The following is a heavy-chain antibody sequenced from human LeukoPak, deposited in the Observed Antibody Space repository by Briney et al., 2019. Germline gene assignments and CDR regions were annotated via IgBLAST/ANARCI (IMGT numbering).Heavy chain of an antibody. Sequence: ASVKVSCKASGYTFAGYYIHWVRQAPGQGLEWLGWIKPNSGGTQLAQKFQGRVTMARDTSLSTAYVELSRLTSDDTAIYYCASAESRDYGETWGQGTLITVSS. CDR3: ASAESRDYGET. D-gene: IGHD4/OR15-4a*01. CDR1: GYTFAGYY. V-gene: IGHV1-2*02. J-gene: IGHJ4*02. CDR2: IKPNSGGT.